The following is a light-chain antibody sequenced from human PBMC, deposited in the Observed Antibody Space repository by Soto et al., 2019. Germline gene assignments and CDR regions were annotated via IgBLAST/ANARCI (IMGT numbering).Light chain of an antibody. CDR1: HSVSNY. CDR3: QQRSNWPYI. V-gene: IGKV3-11*01. Sequence: EIVLTQSPATLYFSPGERATLSCRASHSVSNYLAWYQQKPGQAPRLLIYDASKRAAGIPARFSGSGSWTDFSRTISSLEPEDFAVYYCQQRSNWPYIFGQGTKLEIK. CDR2: DAS. J-gene: IGKJ2*01.